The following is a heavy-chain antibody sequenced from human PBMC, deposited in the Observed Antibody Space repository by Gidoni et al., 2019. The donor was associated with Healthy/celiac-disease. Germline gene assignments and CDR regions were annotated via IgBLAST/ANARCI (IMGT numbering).Heavy chain of an antibody. CDR3: ARDSSGYLHPFVDY. V-gene: IGHV3-30-3*01. Sequence: QVQLVESGGGVVQPGRSLRLSCAARGFTGSCYAMHWVRQAPGKGLEWVAVISYDGSNKYYAASVKGRFTISRDNSKNTLYLQMNSLRAEDTAVYYCARDSSGYLHPFVDYWGQGTLVTVSS. J-gene: IGHJ4*02. CDR1: GFTGSCYA. CDR2: ISYDGSNK. D-gene: IGHD3-22*01.